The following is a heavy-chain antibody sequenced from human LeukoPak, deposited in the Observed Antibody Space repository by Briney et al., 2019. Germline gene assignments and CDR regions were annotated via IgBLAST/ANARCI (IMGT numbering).Heavy chain of an antibody. D-gene: IGHD6-19*01. CDR1: GGSVSSSSYF. CDR2: FYYSGST. V-gene: IGHV4-39*01. CDR3: ARATDRAVAGTRQYFDN. Sequence: SETLSLTCTVSGGSVSSSSYFWGWIRQPPGKALEWIGGFYYSGSTYYHPSLKSRVTISVDTSKNQFSLQLTSVPAADTAVYFCARATDRAVAGTRQYFDNWGQGTLVSVSS. J-gene: IGHJ4*02.